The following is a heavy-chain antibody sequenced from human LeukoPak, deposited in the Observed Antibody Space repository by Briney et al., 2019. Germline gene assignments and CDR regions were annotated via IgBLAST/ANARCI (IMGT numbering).Heavy chain of an antibody. J-gene: IGHJ4*02. V-gene: IGHV4-39*01. CDR1: GGSISSSSYY. D-gene: IGHD5-18*01. CDR3: ARRPGGYSYGLTTDY. CDR2: IYYSGST. Sequence: SETLSLTCTVSGGSISSSSYYWGWIRQPPGKGLEWIGSIYYSGSTYYNPSLKSRVTISVDTSKNQFSLKLSSVTAADTAVYYCARRPGGYSYGLTTDYWGQGTLVTVSS.